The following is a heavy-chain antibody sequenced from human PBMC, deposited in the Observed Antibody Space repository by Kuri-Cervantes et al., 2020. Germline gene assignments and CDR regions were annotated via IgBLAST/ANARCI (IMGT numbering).Heavy chain of an antibody. V-gene: IGHV1-8*01. Sequence: ASVKVSCKASGYTFTSYDINWVRQATGQGLEWMGWMNPNSGNTGYAQKFQGRVTMTRNTSISTAYMELSSLRSEDTAVYYCARELKSSYYYYCMDVWGQGTTVTVSS. CDR3: ARELKSSYYYYCMDV. CDR1: GYTFTSYD. CDR2: MNPNSGNT. J-gene: IGHJ6*02.